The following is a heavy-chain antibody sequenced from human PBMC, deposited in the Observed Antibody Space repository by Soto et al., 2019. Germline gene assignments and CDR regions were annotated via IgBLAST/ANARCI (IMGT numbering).Heavy chain of an antibody. D-gene: IGHD3-16*01. CDR1: GGSISSGGYY. J-gene: IGHJ4*02. Sequence: PSDTLSLTCTVAGGSISSGGYYWRWIRQHPGKGLEWIGYIYYSGSTYYNPSLKSRVTISVDTSKNQFSLKLSSVTAADTAVYYCALRLGDPGRLYFDYWGQGTLVTVSS. CDR3: ALRLGDPGRLYFDY. CDR2: IYYSGST. V-gene: IGHV4-31*03.